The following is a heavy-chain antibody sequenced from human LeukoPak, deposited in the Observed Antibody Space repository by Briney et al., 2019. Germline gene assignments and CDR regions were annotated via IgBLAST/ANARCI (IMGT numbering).Heavy chain of an antibody. CDR1: GFSFSSFA. CDR2: VSGGGAYT. Sequence: GGSLRLSCVGSGFSFSSFAMSWVRQAPGKGLEWVSTVSGGGAYTYYADSVKGRFTVSRDDSKSMHFLQMNSLRPEDTALYSCAKRITVSAGYYLDSWAREPWSPSPQ. D-gene: IGHD2-8*01. V-gene: IGHV3-23*01. CDR3: AKRITVSAGYYLDS. J-gene: IGHJ4*02.